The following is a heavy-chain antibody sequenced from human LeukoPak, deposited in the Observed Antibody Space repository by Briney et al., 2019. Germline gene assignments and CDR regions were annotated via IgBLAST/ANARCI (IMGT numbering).Heavy chain of an antibody. Sequence: PGGSLRLSCAASGFTFDDYAMHWVRQAPGKGLEWVSSISRNSGLIDYADSVKGRFTISRDNAKNSLYLQMNSLRAEDTALYYCTKDFGEGWGAFDIWGQGTMVTVFS. D-gene: IGHD3-16*01. CDR1: GFTFDDYA. CDR3: TKDFGEGWGAFDI. V-gene: IGHV3-9*01. CDR2: ISRNSGLI. J-gene: IGHJ3*02.